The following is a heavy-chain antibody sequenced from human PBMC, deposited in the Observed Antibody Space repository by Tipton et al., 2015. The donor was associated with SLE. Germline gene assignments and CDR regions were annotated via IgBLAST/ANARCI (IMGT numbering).Heavy chain of an antibody. V-gene: IGHV3-9*01. CDR3: ARAQYTSSRFDY. D-gene: IGHD6-6*01. CDR1: GFIFADYA. Sequence: SLRLSCATSGFIFADYAMPWVRQAPGRGLEWVSGINWNSDSATYADSVRGRFTISRDNAKNTLNLQMNSLRAEDTAVYYCARAQYTSSRFDYWGQGTLVTVSS. CDR2: INWNSDSA. J-gene: IGHJ4*02.